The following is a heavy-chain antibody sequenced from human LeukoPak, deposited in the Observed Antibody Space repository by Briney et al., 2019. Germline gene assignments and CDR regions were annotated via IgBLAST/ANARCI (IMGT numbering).Heavy chain of an antibody. D-gene: IGHD6-6*01. CDR2: IFYRGNT. J-gene: IGHJ6*03. Sequence: SETLSLTCIISGGSISDYYWDWIRQPPGGGLEWIGSIFYRGNTYYNPSLKSRVTISLDTSKNHFSLRLSSVTAADTAVYYCARGRWWFAGRPPHYMDVWGKGTTVTVSS. CDR3: ARGRWWFAGRPPHYMDV. CDR1: GGSISDYY. V-gene: IGHV4-39*07.